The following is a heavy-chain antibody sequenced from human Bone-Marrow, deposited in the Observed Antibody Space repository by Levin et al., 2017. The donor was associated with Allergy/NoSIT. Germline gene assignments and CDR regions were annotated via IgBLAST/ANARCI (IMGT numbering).Heavy chain of an antibody. D-gene: IGHD6-19*01. CDR3: ARGGGGWFDDAFDI. V-gene: IGHV1-69*04. J-gene: IGHJ3*02. CDR1: GGTFSSYA. Sequence: GASVKVSCKASGGTFSSYAISWVRQAPGQGLEWMGRIIPILGIANYAQKFQGRVTITADKSTSTAYMELSSLRSEDTAVYYCARGGGGWFDDAFDIWGQGTMVTVSS. CDR2: IIPILGIA.